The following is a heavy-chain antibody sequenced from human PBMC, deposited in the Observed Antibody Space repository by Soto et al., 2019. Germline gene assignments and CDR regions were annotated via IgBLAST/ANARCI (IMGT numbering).Heavy chain of an antibody. Sequence: QVQLVQSGAEVKKPGASVKVSCKASGYTFTTYGISWVRQAPGQGLEWMGWISVYNGNTNYAQKLQGRVTMTTDTSTSTADMELRGLRSDDTAVYYCAREYCGGGHCYLPDYWGQGTLVTVSS. CDR2: ISVYNGNT. D-gene: IGHD2-15*01. J-gene: IGHJ4*02. CDR1: GYTFTTYG. V-gene: IGHV1-18*01. CDR3: AREYCGGGHCYLPDY.